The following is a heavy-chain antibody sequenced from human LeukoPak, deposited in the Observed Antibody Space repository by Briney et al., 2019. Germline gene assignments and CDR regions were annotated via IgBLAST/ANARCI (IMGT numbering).Heavy chain of an antibody. Sequence: SETLSLTCSVSGGSINIYYWSWIRQAPGKRLEWIGSVYHTGSTDYNPSLRSPVTISVDTPKNPFSLKVTSVTAADTAIYYCTRDRLGGAVASWIPDYWGQGILVTVSS. CDR1: GGSINIYY. CDR3: TRDRLGGAVASWIPDY. J-gene: IGHJ4*02. D-gene: IGHD3-3*01. CDR2: VYHTGST. V-gene: IGHV4-59*01.